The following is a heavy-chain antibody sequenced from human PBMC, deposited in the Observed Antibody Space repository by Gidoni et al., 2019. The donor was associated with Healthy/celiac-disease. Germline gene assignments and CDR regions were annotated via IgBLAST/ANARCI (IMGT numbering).Heavy chain of an antibody. V-gene: IGHV5-10-1*03. CDR1: GYSFTSYW. J-gene: IGHJ4*02. CDR2: IDPSDSYT. D-gene: IGHD3-10*01. CDR3: ARSGVTMVRGVIILFDY. Sequence: EVQLVQSGAEGKKHGESLRISCKGSGYSFTSYWISWLRQMPGKGLEWMGRIDPSDSYTNYSPSFQGHVTISADKSISTAYLQWSSLKASDTAMYYCARSGVTMVRGVIILFDYWGQGTLVTVSS.